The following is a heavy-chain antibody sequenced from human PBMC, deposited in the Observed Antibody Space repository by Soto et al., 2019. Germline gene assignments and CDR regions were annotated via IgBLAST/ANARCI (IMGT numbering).Heavy chain of an antibody. J-gene: IGHJ4*02. Sequence: QVQLVQSGAEVKKPGSSVKVSCKASGGTFSSYAISWVRQAPGQGLEWMGGIIPIFGTANYAQKFQGRVTITADESTSTAYMELSSLRSEDTAVYYCARDSSYGSGRYLSGGLFDYWGQGTLVTVSS. D-gene: IGHD3-10*01. CDR1: GGTFSSYA. CDR2: IIPIFGTA. V-gene: IGHV1-69*01. CDR3: ARDSSYGSGRYLSGGLFDY.